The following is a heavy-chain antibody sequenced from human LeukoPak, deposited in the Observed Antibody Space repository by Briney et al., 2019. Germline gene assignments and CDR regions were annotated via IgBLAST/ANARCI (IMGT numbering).Heavy chain of an antibody. J-gene: IGHJ3*02. D-gene: IGHD4-17*01. CDR2: IQYDGSNK. CDR3: AKDLEDYGDYDAFDI. CDR1: GFTFSSYG. Sequence: GGSLRLSCAASGFTFSSYGMHWVRQAPGKGLEWVAFIQYDGSNKYYADSVKGRFTISRDNSKNTLYLQMNSLRAEDTAVYYCAKDLEDYGDYDAFDIWGQGTMVTVSS. V-gene: IGHV3-30*02.